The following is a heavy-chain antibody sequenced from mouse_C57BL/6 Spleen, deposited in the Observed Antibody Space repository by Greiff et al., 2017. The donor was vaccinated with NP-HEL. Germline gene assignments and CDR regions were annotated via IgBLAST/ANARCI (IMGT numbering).Heavy chain of an antibody. V-gene: IGHV5-16*01. CDR3: ARWKDCYYWY. J-gene: IGHJ2*01. CDR1: GFTFSDYY. D-gene: IGHD2-3*01. CDR2: INYDGSST. Sequence: EVKLVESEGGLVQPGSSMNLSCTASGFTFSDYYMAWVRQVPEKGLEWVANINYDGSSTYYLDSLKSRFIISRDTAKNILYMQMSSLKSEDTATXYCARWKDCYYWYWGQGTTLTVSS.